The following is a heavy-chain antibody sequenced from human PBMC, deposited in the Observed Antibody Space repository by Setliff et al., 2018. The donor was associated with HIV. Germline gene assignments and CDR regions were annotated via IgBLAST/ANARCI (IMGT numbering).Heavy chain of an antibody. D-gene: IGHD2-15*01. CDR3: TEVVPVNPGYFND. CDR2: IIPMFGVA. Sequence: SVKVSCKASGGSFTSHGLSWVRQAPGQGFEWVGGIIPMFGVANYAQKFQGRVTINADKSTGSMYMHLSGLRSDDTAVYYCTEVVPVNPGYFNDWGQGTLVTV. CDR1: GGSFTSHG. J-gene: IGHJ1*01. V-gene: IGHV1-69*10.